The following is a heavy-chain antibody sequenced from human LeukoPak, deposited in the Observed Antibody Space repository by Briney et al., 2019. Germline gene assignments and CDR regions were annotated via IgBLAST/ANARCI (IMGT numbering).Heavy chain of an antibody. J-gene: IGHJ6*02. CDR3: AKDAPPHCSSTSCQDHYYYGMDV. D-gene: IGHD2-2*01. Sequence: GGSLRLSCAASGFTFSSYAMSWVRQAPGKGLEWVSAISGSGGSTYYADSAKGRFTISRDNSKNTLYLQMNSLRAEDTAVYYCAKDAPPHCSSTSCQDHYYYGMDVWGQGTTVTVSS. V-gene: IGHV3-23*01. CDR2: ISGSGGST. CDR1: GFTFSSYA.